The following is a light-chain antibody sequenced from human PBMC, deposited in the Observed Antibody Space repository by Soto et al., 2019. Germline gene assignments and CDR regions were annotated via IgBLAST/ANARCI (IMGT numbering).Light chain of an antibody. V-gene: IGKV1-39*01. CDR3: QQSYSTPFT. J-gene: IGKJ3*01. CDR2: AAS. Sequence: DIQMTQSPSSLSASVGDTVTITCRASQSVRTYLTWYQQKPGKAPELLIYAASSLQSGVPSRFSGSGSGTDFTLTVRGLQPEDYATYYCQQSYSTPFTFGPGTKVDLK. CDR1: QSVRTY.